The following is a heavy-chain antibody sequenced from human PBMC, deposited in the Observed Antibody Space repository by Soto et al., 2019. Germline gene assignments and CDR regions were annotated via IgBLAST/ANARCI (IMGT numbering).Heavy chain of an antibody. CDR1: GGSFIGYQ. J-gene: IGHJ6*03. CDR2: INDSGNI. Sequence: PSETLSLTCAVYGGSFIGYQWTWIRQTPGKGLEWIGEINDSGNINYNPSLKSRVTILVDTAKKQISLKLSSVTAADTAVYYCARGLILWFGELSRRGGYYYYMDVWGKGTSVTVSS. CDR3: ARGLILWFGELSRRGGYYYYMDV. V-gene: IGHV4-34*01. D-gene: IGHD3-10*01.